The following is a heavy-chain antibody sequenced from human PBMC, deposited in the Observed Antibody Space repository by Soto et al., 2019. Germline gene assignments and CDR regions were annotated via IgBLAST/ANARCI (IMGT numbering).Heavy chain of an antibody. V-gene: IGHV3-23*01. Sequence: SGGSLRLSCAASGFTFSSYAMNWVRQAPGKGLEWVSAITGRGDSTYYADSVKGRFTISRDNSKNNLYLQMNSLRAEDTAVYYCVTVRPYYDNWGQGTLVTVSS. CDR1: GFTFSSYA. J-gene: IGHJ4*02. CDR3: VTVRPYYDN. CDR2: ITGRGDST.